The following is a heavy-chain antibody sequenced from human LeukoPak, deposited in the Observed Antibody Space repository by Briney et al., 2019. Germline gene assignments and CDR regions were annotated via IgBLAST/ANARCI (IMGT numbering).Heavy chain of an antibody. CDR2: MSNSGENT. CDR3: ARDGYFTYGDY. J-gene: IGHJ4*02. Sequence: GGSLRLSCAASGFTFSSYSMQWVRQTPGKGLEWVGIMSNSGENTFYGEAVKGRFTISRDNAKNSLYLQMNSLRAEDTAVYYCARDGYFTYGDYWGQGTLVTVSS. D-gene: IGHD5-18*01. CDR1: GFTFSSYS. V-gene: IGHV3-33*05.